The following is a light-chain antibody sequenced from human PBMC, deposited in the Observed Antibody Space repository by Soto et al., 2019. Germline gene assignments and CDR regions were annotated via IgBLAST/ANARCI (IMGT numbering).Light chain of an antibody. Sequence: DIQMTQSPSTLSASVGDRVTITCRASQSINSWLAWYQQKPGKAPKLLIYKASTLESGVPSRFSGSGSGTEFTITIISLQPDDFATYYCQQYNNWYTFGQGTKLEIK. CDR1: QSINSW. J-gene: IGKJ2*01. CDR2: KAS. CDR3: QQYNNWYT. V-gene: IGKV1-5*03.